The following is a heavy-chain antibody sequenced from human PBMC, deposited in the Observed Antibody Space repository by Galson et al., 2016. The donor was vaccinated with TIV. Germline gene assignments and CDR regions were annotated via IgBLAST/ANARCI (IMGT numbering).Heavy chain of an antibody. V-gene: IGHV3-53*01. J-gene: IGHJ3*02. CDR1: GFAVNSNY. D-gene: IGHD5-18*01. CDR3: ARVRDRGGYSYGDDAFGI. Sequence: SLRLSCAASGFAVNSNYMGWVRQAPGKGLAWVSLIYSDGHTYYADSVKGRFTISRDNSKNTLFLQMNTLRAEDTAVYYCARVRDRGGYSYGDDAFGIWGQGTMVTVSS. CDR2: IYSDGHT.